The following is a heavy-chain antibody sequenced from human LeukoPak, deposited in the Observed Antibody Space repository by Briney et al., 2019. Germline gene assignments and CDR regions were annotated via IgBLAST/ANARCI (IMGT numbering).Heavy chain of an antibody. D-gene: IGHD3-22*01. CDR2: INPNSGGT. Sequence: ASVKVSCKASGYTFTCYYIHWVRQAPGQGLEWMGWINPNSGGTNYAQKFQGRVTMTRDTSISTAYMELSRLRSDDAAVYYCARDTRYYYDSSAYYRSDAFDIWGQGTMVTVSS. CDR3: ARDTRYYYDSSAYYRSDAFDI. CDR1: GYTFTCYY. V-gene: IGHV1-2*02. J-gene: IGHJ3*02.